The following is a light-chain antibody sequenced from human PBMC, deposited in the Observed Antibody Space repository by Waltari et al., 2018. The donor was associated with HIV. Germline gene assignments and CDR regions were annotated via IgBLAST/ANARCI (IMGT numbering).Light chain of an antibody. J-gene: IGLJ3*02. CDR1: SSDVGGYTY. V-gene: IGLV2-8*01. CDR2: EVI. Sequence: QSALTQPPSASGSPGQSVTISCTGTSSDVGGYTYVSWYQQHPGKAPKLMIYEVITRPAGVPDRCSCSKSGNTASLTVSGLQAEDEADYYCNSYAGSNNWVFGGGTKLTVL. CDR3: NSYAGSNNWV.